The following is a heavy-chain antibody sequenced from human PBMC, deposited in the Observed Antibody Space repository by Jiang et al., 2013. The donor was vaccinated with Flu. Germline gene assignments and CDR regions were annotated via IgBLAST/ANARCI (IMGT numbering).Heavy chain of an antibody. Sequence: GAEVKKPGESLKISCKGSGYSFTSYWIGWVRQMPGKGLEWMGIIYPGDSDTRYSPSFQGQVTISADKSISTAYLQWSSLKASDTAMYYCARLNYYDSSGYDYYYYGMDVWGQGTTVTVSS. CDR1: GYSFTSYW. CDR3: ARLNYYDSSGYDYYYYGMDV. V-gene: IGHV5-51*01. J-gene: IGHJ6*02. CDR2: IYPGDSDT. D-gene: IGHD3-22*01.